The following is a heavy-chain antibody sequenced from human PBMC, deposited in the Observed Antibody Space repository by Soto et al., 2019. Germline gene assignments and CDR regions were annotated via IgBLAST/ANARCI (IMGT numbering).Heavy chain of an antibody. CDR1: GFTFSLCA. Sequence: AGGSLRLSCAASGFTFSLCAMSWVRQAPGKGLEWVSSIRGSGGDTYYADSVKGRFTISRDNSKNTLYLQMNSLRAEDTAVYYCARDDYPYYDDSSGYHFDYWGQGALVTV. V-gene: IGHV3-23*01. J-gene: IGHJ4*02. D-gene: IGHD3-22*01. CDR3: ARDDYPYYDDSSGYHFDY. CDR2: IRGSGGDT.